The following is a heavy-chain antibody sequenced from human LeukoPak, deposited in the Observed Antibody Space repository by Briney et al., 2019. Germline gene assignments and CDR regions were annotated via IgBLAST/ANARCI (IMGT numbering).Heavy chain of an antibody. CDR3: ARDNSSGSAAFDY. J-gene: IGHJ4*02. CDR2: ISYDGSNK. Sequence: GRSLRLSCAASGFTFSSYAMHWVRQAPGKGLEWVAVISYDGSNKYYADSVKGRFTISRDNSKNTLYLQMNSLRAEDTAVYYCARDNSSGSAAFDYWGQGTLVTVSS. D-gene: IGHD6-19*01. V-gene: IGHV3-30*04. CDR1: GFTFSSYA.